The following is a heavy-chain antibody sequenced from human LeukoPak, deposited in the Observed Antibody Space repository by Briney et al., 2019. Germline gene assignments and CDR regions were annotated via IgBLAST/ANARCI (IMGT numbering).Heavy chain of an antibody. Sequence: PSETLSLTCTVPGGSISSYYWSWIRQPPGKGLEWIGYIYYSGSTNYNPSLKSRVTISVDTSKNQFSLKLSSVTAADTAVYYCARGGGYSGYDPFDCWGQGTLVTVSS. CDR1: GGSISSYY. V-gene: IGHV4-59*08. CDR2: IYYSGST. D-gene: IGHD5-12*01. J-gene: IGHJ4*02. CDR3: ARGGGYSGYDPFDC.